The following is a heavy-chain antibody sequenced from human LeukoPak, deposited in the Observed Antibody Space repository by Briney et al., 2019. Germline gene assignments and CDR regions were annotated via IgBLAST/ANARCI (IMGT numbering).Heavy chain of an antibody. Sequence: SETLSLTCTVSGGSISSHCWSWIRQPPGKGLEWVGYIYYSGSTNYNPSLKSRVTISVDTSKNQFSLKLSSVTAADTAVYYCARDKGGYGAALYYYYYMDVWGKGTTVTVSS. CDR2: IYYSGST. CDR1: GGSISSHC. D-gene: IGHD4/OR15-4a*01. V-gene: IGHV4-59*11. J-gene: IGHJ6*03. CDR3: ARDKGGYGAALYYYYYMDV.